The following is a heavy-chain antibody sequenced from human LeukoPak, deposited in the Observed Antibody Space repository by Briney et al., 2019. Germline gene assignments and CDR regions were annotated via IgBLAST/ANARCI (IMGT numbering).Heavy chain of an antibody. J-gene: IGHJ4*02. V-gene: IGHV3-23*01. D-gene: IGHD6-13*01. Sequence: GGSLRLSCAASGFTFSSYDMSWVRQAPGKGLEWVSAISGSGGSTYYADSVKGRFTISRDNSKNTLYLQMNSLRAEDTAVYYCASAAAAGHDFDYWGQGTLVTVSS. CDR3: ASAAAAGHDFDY. CDR1: GFTFSSYD. CDR2: ISGSGGST.